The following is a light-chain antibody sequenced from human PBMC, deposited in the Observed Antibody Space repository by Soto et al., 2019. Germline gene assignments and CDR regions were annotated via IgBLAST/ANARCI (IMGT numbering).Light chain of an antibody. CDR3: QQYGSSPPWT. Sequence: EIVLTQSPGTLSLSPGERATLSCRASQSVSSSYLAWYQQTPGQAPRLLIYGASSRATGIPDRFSGSGSGTDYPLTISRLEPEDVAVYYCQQYGSSPPWTFGQGTKVEIK. V-gene: IGKV3-20*01. CDR2: GAS. J-gene: IGKJ1*01. CDR1: QSVSSSY.